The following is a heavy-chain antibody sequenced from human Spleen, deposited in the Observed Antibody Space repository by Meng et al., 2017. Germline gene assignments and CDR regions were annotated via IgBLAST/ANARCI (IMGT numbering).Heavy chain of an antibody. Sequence: GESLKISCAASGFSVSSNYMSWVRQAPGKGLEWVSVIYSGGRTYYADSVKGRFTISRDNSKNTLYLQMNSLRAEDTAVYYCARDCCSEIGPIDYWGQGTLVTVSS. J-gene: IGHJ4*02. CDR1: GFSVSSNY. D-gene: IGHD2-15*01. V-gene: IGHV3-66*02. CDR2: IYSGGRT. CDR3: ARDCCSEIGPIDY.